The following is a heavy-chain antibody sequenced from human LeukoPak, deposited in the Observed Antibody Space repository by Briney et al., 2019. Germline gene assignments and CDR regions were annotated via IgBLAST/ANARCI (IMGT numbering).Heavy chain of an antibody. D-gene: IGHD2-2*01. J-gene: IGHJ4*02. CDR1: GFTFSSYA. Sequence: PGGSLRLSCAASGFTFSSYAMSWVRQAPGKGLEWVSAISGSGGSTYYADSVKGRFTISRDNSKNTLYLQMNSLRAEDTAVYYCAKAPIYCSSTSCYPDAEGILFDYWGQGTLVTVSS. CDR3: AKAPIYCSSTSCYPDAEGILFDY. V-gene: IGHV3-23*01. CDR2: ISGSGGST.